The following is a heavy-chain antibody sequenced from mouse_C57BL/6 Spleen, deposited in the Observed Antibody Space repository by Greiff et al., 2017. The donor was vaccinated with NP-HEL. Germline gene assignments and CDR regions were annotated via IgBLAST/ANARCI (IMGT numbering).Heavy chain of an antibody. V-gene: IGHV1-81*01. CDR2: IYPRSGNT. D-gene: IGHD1-1*01. J-gene: IGHJ1*03. CDR1: GYTFTSYG. Sequence: QVQLKQSGAELARPGASVKLSCKASGYTFTSYGISWVKQRTGQGLEWIGEIYPRSGNTYYNEKFKGKATLTADKSSSTAYMELRSLTSEDSAVYFCARGRDYYGSSPYWYFDVWGTGTTVTVSS. CDR3: ARGRDYYGSSPYWYFDV.